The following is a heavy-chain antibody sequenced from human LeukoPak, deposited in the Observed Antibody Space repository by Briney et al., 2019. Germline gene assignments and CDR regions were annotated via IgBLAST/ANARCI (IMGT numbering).Heavy chain of an antibody. CDR3: ATVHRDYVWGSYRYGDDYFDY. J-gene: IGHJ4*02. CDR2: FDPEDGET. Sequence: ASVTVSCKVSGYTLTELSMHWVRQAPGKGLEWMGGFDPEDGETIYAQKFQGRVTMTEDTSTDTVHMELSSLRSEDTAVYYCATVHRDYVWGSYRYGDDYFDYWGQGTLVTVSS. D-gene: IGHD3-16*02. CDR1: GYTLTELS. V-gene: IGHV1-24*01.